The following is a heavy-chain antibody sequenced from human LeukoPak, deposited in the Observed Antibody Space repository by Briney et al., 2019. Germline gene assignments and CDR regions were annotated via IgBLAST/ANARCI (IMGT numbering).Heavy chain of an antibody. CDR3: ARLDDYGDLKYFDY. V-gene: IGHV4-59*01. D-gene: IGHD4-17*01. CDR1: GGSISSYY. J-gene: IGHJ4*02. Sequence: KPSETLSLTCTVSGGSISSYYWSWIRQPPGKGLEWIGYIYYSGSTNYNPSLKSRVTISVDTSKNQFSLKLSSVTAADTAVYYCARLDDYGDLKYFDYWGQGTLVTVSS. CDR2: IYYSGST.